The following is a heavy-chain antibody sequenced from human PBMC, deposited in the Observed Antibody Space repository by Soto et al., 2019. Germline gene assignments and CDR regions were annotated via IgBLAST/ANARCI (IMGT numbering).Heavy chain of an antibody. J-gene: IGHJ5*02. Sequence: PSETLSLTCTVSGDSISSSNYYWGWIRQPPGKGLEWIANIYYSGTTYCNPSLKSRVAISVDTSKNHFSLKLSSVTAADTAIYYCARSNSGYYKWFAPWGQGTLVTVSS. CDR2: IYYSGTT. D-gene: IGHD3-22*01. CDR1: GDSISSSNYY. V-gene: IGHV4-39*02. CDR3: ARSNSGYYKWFAP.